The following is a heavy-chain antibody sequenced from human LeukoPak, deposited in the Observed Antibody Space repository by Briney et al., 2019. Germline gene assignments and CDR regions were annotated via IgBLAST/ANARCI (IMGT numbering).Heavy chain of an antibody. V-gene: IGHV3-53*01. CDR1: GFTVSNNY. J-gene: IGHJ4*02. CDR2: IYSGGGT. Sequence: GGSLRLSCAASGFTVSNNYMSWVRQAPGKGLEWVSVIYSGGGTDSADSVKGRFTISRDNSKNTLYLQMNSLRAEDTAVYYCARVYSLMDRAEYYFDSWGQGTLVTVSS. D-gene: IGHD2-21*01. CDR3: ARVYSLMDRAEYYFDS.